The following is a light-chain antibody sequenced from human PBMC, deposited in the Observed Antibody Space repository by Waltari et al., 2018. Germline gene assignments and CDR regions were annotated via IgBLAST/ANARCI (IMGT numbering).Light chain of an antibody. J-gene: IGKJ3*01. CDR2: DAP. V-gene: IGKV1-33*01. CDR1: QDITNY. CDR3: QRYDNLPIFA. Sequence: DIQLTQSPSSLSASVGDRVTITCLASQDITNYLNWYQQKPGKAPKLLIHDAPNLETGVPSRFSGSQSGTVFTFSISSLQPEDVATYYCQRYDNLPIFAFGPGTKVDIK.